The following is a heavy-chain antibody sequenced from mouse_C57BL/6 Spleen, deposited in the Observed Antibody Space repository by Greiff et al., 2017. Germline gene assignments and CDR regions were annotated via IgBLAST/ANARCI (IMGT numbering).Heavy chain of an antibody. V-gene: IGHV1-81*01. CDR2: IYPRSGNT. CDR3: AREGDVYFDV. CDR1: GYTFTSYG. Sequence: VQLQESGAELARPGASVKLSCKASGYTFTSYGISWVKQRTGQGLEWIGEIYPRSGNTYYNEKFKGKATLTADKSSSTAYMELRSLTSEDSAVYFCAREGDVYFDVWGTGTTVTVSS. J-gene: IGHJ1*03. D-gene: IGHD3-3*01.